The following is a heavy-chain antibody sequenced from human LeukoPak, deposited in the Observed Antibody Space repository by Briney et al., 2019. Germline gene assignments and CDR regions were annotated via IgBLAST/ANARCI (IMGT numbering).Heavy chain of an antibody. V-gene: IGHV3-23*01. Sequence: PGGSLRLSCAASGFTINSHGISWVRHTPGKGLEWVSGISGSGGTTYYADSVKGRFTISRDNAQNSVYLQMNSLRAEDTAVYYCARETRRGTNFDYWGQGTQVTVSS. CDR3: ARETRRGTNFDY. J-gene: IGHJ4*02. CDR2: ISGSGGTT. CDR1: GFTINSHG.